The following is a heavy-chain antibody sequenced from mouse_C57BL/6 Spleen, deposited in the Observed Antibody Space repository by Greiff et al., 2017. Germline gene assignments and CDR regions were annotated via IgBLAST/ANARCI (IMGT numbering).Heavy chain of an antibody. CDR2: IDPANGNT. CDR1: GFNIKNTY. V-gene: IGHV14-3*01. J-gene: IGHJ3*01. D-gene: IGHD2-2*01. Sequence: EVQLQQSVAELVRPGASVKLSCTASGFNIKNTYMHWVKQRPEQGLEWIGRIDPANGNTKYAPKFQGKATITADTSSNTAYLQLSSLTSEDNAIYYCAIAATMVTTGIAYWGQGTLVTVSA. CDR3: AIAATMVTTGIAY.